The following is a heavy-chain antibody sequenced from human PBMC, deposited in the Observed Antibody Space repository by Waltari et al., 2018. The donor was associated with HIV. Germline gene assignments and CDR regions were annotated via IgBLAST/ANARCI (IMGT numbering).Heavy chain of an antibody. Sequence: QVLLVQSGAEVKKPGASVTVSCQASGYTFTDFHMHWVRQAPGQGPEWRGWINCRTGATRDLDKFQGRVTMTRDTSLKTAYIEISGLTSDDTAVYYCAKEPDFSGSGSYLRNWGQGTLVTVSS. J-gene: IGHJ4*02. V-gene: IGHV1-2*02. CDR1: GYTFTDFH. CDR2: INCRTGAT. CDR3: AKEPDFSGSGSYLRN. D-gene: IGHD3-10*01.